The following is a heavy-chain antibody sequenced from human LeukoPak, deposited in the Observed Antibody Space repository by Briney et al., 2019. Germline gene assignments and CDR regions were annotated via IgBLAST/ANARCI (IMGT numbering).Heavy chain of an antibody. CDR3: ARGIRMITFGGVIALNY. Sequence: GASVKVSCKASGYTFTGYDINWVRQATGQGLEWMGWMNPNSGNTGYAQKFQGRVTMTRNTSISTAYMELSSLRSEDTAVYYCARGIRMITFGGVIALNYWGQGTLVTVSS. V-gene: IGHV1-8*01. CDR2: MNPNSGNT. J-gene: IGHJ4*02. D-gene: IGHD3-16*02. CDR1: GYTFTGYD.